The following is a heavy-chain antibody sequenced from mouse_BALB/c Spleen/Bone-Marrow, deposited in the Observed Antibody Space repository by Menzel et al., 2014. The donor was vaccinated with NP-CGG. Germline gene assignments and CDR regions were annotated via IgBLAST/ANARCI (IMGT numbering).Heavy chain of an antibody. J-gene: IGHJ3*01. V-gene: IGHV1-77*01. CDR3: ARGGGYGSSWFAY. CDR2: IYPGSGST. Sequence: QVQLQQSGPELVKPGASVKMSCKASGYTFTDYVISWVKQRTGQGLEWIGEIYPGSGSTYYNEKFKGKATLTADKSSNTAYMQLSSLTSEGSAVYFCARGGGYGSSWFAYWGQGTLVTVSA. CDR1: GYTFTDYV. D-gene: IGHD1-1*01.